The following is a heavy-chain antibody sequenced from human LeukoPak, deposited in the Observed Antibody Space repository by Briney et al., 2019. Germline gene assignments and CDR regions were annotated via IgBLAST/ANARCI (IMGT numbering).Heavy chain of an antibody. J-gene: IGHJ4*02. CDR2: ISAYNGDT. D-gene: IGHD1-26*01. Sequence: ASVKVSCTASGYTFTSYGINWVRQARGQGLEWMGWISAYNGDTRYAQKFQGRVTMTTDTSTSTAYMELRSLRSDDTDVYYCARGKGASPDYWGQGTLVTVSS. CDR1: GYTFTSYG. CDR3: ARGKGASPDY. V-gene: IGHV1-18*01.